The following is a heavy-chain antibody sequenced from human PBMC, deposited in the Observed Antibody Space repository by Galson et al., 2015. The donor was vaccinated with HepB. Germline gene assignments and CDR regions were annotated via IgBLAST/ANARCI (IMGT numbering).Heavy chain of an antibody. CDR3: ARDIASRRLDY. V-gene: IGHV3-7*01. Sequence: SLRLSCAASGFTFSNYWMNWVRQAPGKGLEWVANIKQDGSQEDYVASVKGRFTISRDNSRNTLDLEMNSLRAEDTAIYYCARDIASRRLDYWAQGILVIVSS. CDR1: GFTFSNYW. J-gene: IGHJ4*02. D-gene: IGHD6-6*01. CDR2: IKQDGSQE.